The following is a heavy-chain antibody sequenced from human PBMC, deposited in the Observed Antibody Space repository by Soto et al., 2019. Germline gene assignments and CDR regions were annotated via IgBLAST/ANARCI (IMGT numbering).Heavy chain of an antibody. Sequence: QVQLVQSGAEVKKPGSSVKVSCKASGGTFSTYAISWVRQAPGQGLEWMGGIIPIFGTANYAQKFQGRVRITADKSTSTAYMELSRLRSEDTAVYYCASHRPYDSCGYPEQGDYWGQGTRVTVSS. V-gene: IGHV1-69*06. CDR3: ASHRPYDSCGYPEQGDY. D-gene: IGHD3-22*01. CDR1: GGTFSTYA. CDR2: IIPIFGTA. J-gene: IGHJ4*02.